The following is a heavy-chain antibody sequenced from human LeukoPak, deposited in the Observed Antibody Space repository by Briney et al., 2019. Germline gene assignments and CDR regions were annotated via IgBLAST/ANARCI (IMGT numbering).Heavy chain of an antibody. J-gene: IGHJ4*02. CDR1: EYTFTGYF. V-gene: IGHV1-2*02. Sequence: ASVKVSCKASEYTFTGYFLHWVRQAPGQGLEWVGWINPMNGVTSYAQKFQGRVTMTSDTSISTAYMELSSVRSDDTALYYCTKGGPNIPMPHKKIFDYWGQGTLVTVSS. CDR3: TKGGPNIPMPHKKIFDY. CDR2: INPMNGVT. D-gene: IGHD2-2*02.